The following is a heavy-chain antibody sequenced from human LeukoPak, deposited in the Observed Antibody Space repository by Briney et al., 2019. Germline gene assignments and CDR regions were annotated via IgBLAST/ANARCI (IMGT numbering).Heavy chain of an antibody. Sequence: GGSLRLSCAASGFTFSSYWMSWVRQAPGKGLEWVANINQDGSEKYYVDSVKGRFTISRDTAKNSLYLQMNSLRAEDTAVYYCARELSGYYGSGIYYYYGMDVWGQGTTVTVSS. CDR2: INQDGSEK. J-gene: IGHJ6*02. V-gene: IGHV3-7*01. D-gene: IGHD3-10*01. CDR3: ARELSGYYGSGIYYYYGMDV. CDR1: GFTFSSYW.